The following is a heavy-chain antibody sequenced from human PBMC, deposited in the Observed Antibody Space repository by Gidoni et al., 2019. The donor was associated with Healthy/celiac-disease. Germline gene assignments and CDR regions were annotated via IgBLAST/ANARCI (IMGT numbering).Heavy chain of an antibody. J-gene: IGHJ2*01. CDR3: AKDHRGWGDWYFDL. D-gene: IGHD7-27*01. V-gene: IGHV3-23*01. CDR1: GFTFSSYA. CDR2: ISGSGGST. Sequence: EVQLLESGGGLVQPGGSLRLSGAASGFTFSSYAMSWVRQAPGKGLEWVSAISGSGGSTSYADSVKGRFTISRDNSKNTLYLQMNSLRAEDTAVYYCAKDHRGWGDWYFDLWGRGTLVTVSS.